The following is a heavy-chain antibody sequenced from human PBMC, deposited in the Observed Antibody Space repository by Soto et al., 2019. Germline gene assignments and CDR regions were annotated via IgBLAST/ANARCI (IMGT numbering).Heavy chain of an antibody. V-gene: IGHV5-51*01. Sequence: LGESLKISCKGSGYSFTSYWIGWVRQMPGKGLEWMGIIYPGDSDTRYSPSFQGQVTISADKSISTAYLQWSSLKASDTAMYYFARRRKYYDFWSGYVWFDPWGQGTLVTVSS. J-gene: IGHJ5*02. CDR3: ARRRKYYDFWSGYVWFDP. CDR1: GYSFTSYW. D-gene: IGHD3-3*01. CDR2: IYPGDSDT.